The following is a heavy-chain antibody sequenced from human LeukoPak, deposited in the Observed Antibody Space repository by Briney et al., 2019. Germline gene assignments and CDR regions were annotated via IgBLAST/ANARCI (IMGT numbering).Heavy chain of an antibody. CDR1: GFTFSSYG. CDR2: IWYDGSNK. D-gene: IGHD6-19*01. V-gene: IGHV3-33*01. CDR3: ASSGQWLPRSGFDY. J-gene: IGHJ4*02. Sequence: GGSLRLSCAASGFTFSSYGMHWVRQAPGKGLEWVAVIWYDGSNKYYADSVEGRFTISRDNSKNTLYLQMNSLRAEDTAVYYCASSGQWLPRSGFDYWGQGTLVTVSS.